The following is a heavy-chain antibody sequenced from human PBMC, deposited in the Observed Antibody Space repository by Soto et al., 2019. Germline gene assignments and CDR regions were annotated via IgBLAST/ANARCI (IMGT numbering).Heavy chain of an antibody. Sequence: QITLKESGPTLVKPTQTLTLTCTFSGFSLSSRGVAVACIRQPPGKALECLALIYWDDDEHYSPSLKSRLTITKDTSKSQVVLTMTNMDPVDTATYFCAHTPSARTFGYYYMDAWGEGTTVTVSS. CDR3: AHTPSARTFGYYYMDA. CDR1: GFSLSSRGVA. CDR2: IYWDDDE. D-gene: IGHD3-10*01. J-gene: IGHJ6*03. V-gene: IGHV2-5*02.